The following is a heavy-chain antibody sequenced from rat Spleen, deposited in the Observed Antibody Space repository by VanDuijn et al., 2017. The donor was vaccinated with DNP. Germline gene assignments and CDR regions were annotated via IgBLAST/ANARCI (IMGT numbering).Heavy chain of an antibody. V-gene: IGHV5-7*01. CDR2: IHSDGSAT. CDR1: GFTFSDYN. Sequence: EVQLVESGGGLVQPGRSLKVSCAASGFTFSDYNMAWIRQAPKKGLEWVATIHSDGSATYYRDSVKGRFTISRDNAKTTLYLQMNSLRSEDMATYYCIRWNSGHFDYWGQGVMVTVSS. J-gene: IGHJ2*01. CDR3: IRWNSGHFDY. D-gene: IGHD4-3*01.